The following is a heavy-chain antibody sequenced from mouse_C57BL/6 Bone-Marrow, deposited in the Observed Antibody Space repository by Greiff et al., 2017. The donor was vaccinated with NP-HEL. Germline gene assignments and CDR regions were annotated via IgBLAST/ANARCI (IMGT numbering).Heavy chain of an antibody. J-gene: IGHJ1*03. V-gene: IGHV1-15*01. D-gene: IGHD2-4*01. CDR3: TRKDYRWYFDV. Sequence: QVHVKQSGAELVRPGASVTLSCKASGYTFTDYEMHWVKQTPVHGLEWIGAIDPETGGTAYNQKFKGKAILTADKSSSTAYMELRSLTSEDSAVYYCTRKDYRWYFDVWGTGTTVTVSS. CDR2: IDPETGGT. CDR1: GYTFTDYE.